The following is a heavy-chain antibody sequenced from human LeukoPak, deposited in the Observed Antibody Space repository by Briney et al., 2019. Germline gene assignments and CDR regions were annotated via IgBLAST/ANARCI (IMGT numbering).Heavy chain of an antibody. V-gene: IGHV4-34*01. J-gene: IGHJ6*03. CDR1: GGSFSGYY. Sequence: SETLSLTCAVYGGSFSGYYWSWIRQPPGRGLEWIGEINHSGSTNYNPSLKSRVTISVDTSKNQFSLKLSSVTAADTAAYYCARERMVRGVIISYYYYMDVWGKGTTVTISS. CDR3: ARERMVRGVIISYYYYMDV. CDR2: INHSGST. D-gene: IGHD3-10*01.